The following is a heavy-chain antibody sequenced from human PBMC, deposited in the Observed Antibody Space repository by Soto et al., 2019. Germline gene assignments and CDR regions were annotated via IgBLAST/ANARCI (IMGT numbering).Heavy chain of an antibody. CDR3: ARRVYGSGSYYAYYYYGMDV. CDR1: GGSISSGGYS. Sequence: SETLSLTCAVSGGSISSGGYSWSWIRQPPGKGLEWIGYIYHSGSTYYNPSLKSRVTISVDTSKNQFSLKLSSVTAADTAVYYCARRVYGSGSYYAYYYYGMDVWGQGTTVTSP. CDR2: IYHSGST. J-gene: IGHJ6*02. V-gene: IGHV4-30-2*03. D-gene: IGHD3-10*01.